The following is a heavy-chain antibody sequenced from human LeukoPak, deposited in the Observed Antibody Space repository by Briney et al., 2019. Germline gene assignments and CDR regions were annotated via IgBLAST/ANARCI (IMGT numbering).Heavy chain of an antibody. Sequence: SETLSLTCTVSGGSISSYYWSWIRQPAGKGLEWIGRIYTSGSTNYNPSLKSRVTMSVDTSKNQFSLKLSSVTAADTAVYYCARDIRTTVTTWFDPWGQGTLVTVSS. CDR3: ARDIRTTVTTWFDP. CDR2: IYTSGST. D-gene: IGHD4-17*01. CDR1: GGSISSYY. V-gene: IGHV4-4*07. J-gene: IGHJ5*02.